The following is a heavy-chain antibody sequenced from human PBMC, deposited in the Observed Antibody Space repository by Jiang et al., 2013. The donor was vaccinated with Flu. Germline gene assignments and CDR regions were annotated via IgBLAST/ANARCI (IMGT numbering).Heavy chain of an antibody. CDR1: GGSISSYY. CDR2: IYYSGST. J-gene: IGHJ4*02. D-gene: IGHD2-2*01. V-gene: IGHV4-59*01. Sequence: TLSLTCTVSGGSISSYYWSWIRQPPGKGLEWIGYIYYSGSTNYNPSLKSRVTISVDTSKNQFSLKLSSVTAADTAVYYCARGTFDYCSSTSCYGYDFDYWGQGTLVTVSS. CDR3: ARGTFDYCSSTSCYGYDFDY.